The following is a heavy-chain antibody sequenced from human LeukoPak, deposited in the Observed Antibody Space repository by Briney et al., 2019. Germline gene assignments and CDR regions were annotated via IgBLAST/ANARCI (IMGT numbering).Heavy chain of an antibody. J-gene: IGHJ4*02. V-gene: IGHV3-30*04. CDR3: ARAGLVAADYPFDY. D-gene: IGHD6-25*01. Sequence: GGSLRLSCAASGFTFSSYALYWVRQAPGKGLEWVAIISYDGSNKYYADSVKGRFTISRDNAKNTLYLQMNSLRAEDTAVYYCARAGLVAADYPFDYWGQGTLVSVS. CDR2: ISYDGSNK. CDR1: GFTFSSYA.